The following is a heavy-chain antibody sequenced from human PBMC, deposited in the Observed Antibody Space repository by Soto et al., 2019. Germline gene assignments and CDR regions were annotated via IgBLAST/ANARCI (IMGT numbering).Heavy chain of an antibody. CDR3: ARDGRYCSGGSCYLLGWSRLDY. D-gene: IGHD2-15*01. J-gene: IGHJ4*02. CDR1: GYTFTSYG. Sequence: ASVKVSCKASGYTFTSYGISLVRQAPGQGLEWMGWISAYNGNTNYAQKLQGRVTMTTDTSTSTAYMELRSLRSDDTAVYYCARDGRYCSGGSCYLLGWSRLDYWGQGTLVTVSS. V-gene: IGHV1-18*01. CDR2: ISAYNGNT.